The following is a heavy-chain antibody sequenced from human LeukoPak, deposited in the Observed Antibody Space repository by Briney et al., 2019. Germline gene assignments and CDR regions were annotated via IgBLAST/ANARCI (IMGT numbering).Heavy chain of an antibody. J-gene: IGHJ4*02. V-gene: IGHV4-59*01. CDR2: IYYSGST. Sequence: SETLSLTCTVSGGSISSYYWSWLRQPPGKGLEWIGYIYYSGSTNYNPSLKSRVTISVDTSKNQFSLKLSSVTAADTAVYYCARDRGGYYFDYWGQGTLVTVSS. D-gene: IGHD3-10*01. CDR3: ARDRGGYYFDY. CDR1: GGSISSYY.